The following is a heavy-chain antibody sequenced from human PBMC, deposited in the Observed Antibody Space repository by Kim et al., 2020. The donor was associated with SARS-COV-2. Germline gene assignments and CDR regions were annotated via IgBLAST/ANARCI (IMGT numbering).Heavy chain of an antibody. V-gene: IGHV1-18*04. Sequence: ASVKVSCKASGYTFTSYGISWVRQAPGQGLEWMGWISAYNGNTNYAQKLQGRVTMTTDTSTSTAYMELRSLRSDDTAVYYCARDCSSIAARPWFDPWGQGTLVTVSS. CDR3: ARDCSSIAARPWFDP. J-gene: IGHJ5*02. CDR2: ISAYNGNT. CDR1: GYTFTSYG. D-gene: IGHD6-6*01.